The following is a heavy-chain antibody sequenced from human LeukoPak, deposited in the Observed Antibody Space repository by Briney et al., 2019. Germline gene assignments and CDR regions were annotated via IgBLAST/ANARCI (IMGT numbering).Heavy chain of an antibody. V-gene: IGHV4-59*01. CDR3: ARGDDGSGSYQFYWYFDL. J-gene: IGHJ2*01. CDR2: IYYSGST. CDR1: GGSFSGYY. D-gene: IGHD3-10*01. Sequence: SETLSLTCAVYGGSFSGYYWSWIRQPPGKGLEWIGYIYYSGSTNYNPSLKSRVTISVDTSKNQFSLKLSSVTAADTAVYYCARGDDGSGSYQFYWYFDLWGRGTLVTVSS.